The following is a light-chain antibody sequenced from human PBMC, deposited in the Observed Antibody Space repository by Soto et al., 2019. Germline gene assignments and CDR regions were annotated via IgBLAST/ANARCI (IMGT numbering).Light chain of an antibody. Sequence: GVPKSAGPGSLSPGERATLACRASQSVSSNYLAWYQQKPGQAPSLLLYGASSRANGIPDRFSGGGSGTDFTRTVRSLVRAGVASYYCQQYGRAYPWTVSQGTQVDIK. CDR3: QQYGRAYPWT. V-gene: IGKV3-20*01. CDR2: GAS. CDR1: QSVSSNY. J-gene: IGKJ1*01.